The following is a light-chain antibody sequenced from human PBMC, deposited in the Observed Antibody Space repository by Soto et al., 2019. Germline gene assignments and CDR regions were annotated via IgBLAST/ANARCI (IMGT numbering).Light chain of an antibody. Sequence: QSALTQPASVSGSPGQSIAISCTGTSSDVGGYNYVSWYQQHPGKAPKLMIHDVSNRPSGVSNRFSGSKSGNTASLTISGLQAEDEADYYCSSYRSTSYVFGTGTKVTVL. CDR2: DVS. CDR3: SSYRSTSYV. CDR1: SSDVGGYNY. J-gene: IGLJ1*01. V-gene: IGLV2-14*01.